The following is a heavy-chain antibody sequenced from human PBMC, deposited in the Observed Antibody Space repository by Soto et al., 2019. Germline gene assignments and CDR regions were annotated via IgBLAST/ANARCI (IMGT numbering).Heavy chain of an antibody. CDR3: ARVLPGYDCCYYYSLDV. J-gene: IGHJ6*02. D-gene: IGHD5-12*01. CDR2: IYHGGST. V-gene: IGHV4-59*11. Sequence: SETLCLTCSVSGGSIGGHDGSWIRQPPGKELEWIGYIYHGGSTNYNPSLKSRVTMSVDRSRNQFTLKLGPVTAADTAVYYCARVLPGYDCCYYYSLDVWGQGATVTVS. CDR1: GGSIGGHD.